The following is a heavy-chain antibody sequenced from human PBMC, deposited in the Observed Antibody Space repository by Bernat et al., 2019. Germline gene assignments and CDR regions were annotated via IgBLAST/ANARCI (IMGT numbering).Heavy chain of an antibody. J-gene: IGHJ5*02. Sequence: QLQLQESGPGLVKPSETLSLTCTVSGGSISDSTSYWLWIRQPPGKGLKWVGTIYYSGSTYNNPSRKSRVTISVDTSMNQFSLKLNSVTAADTAVYYCAGRPTRCRCDPWGQGTLVTVSS. CDR1: GGSISDSTSY. CDR3: AGRPTRCRCDP. CDR2: IYYSGST. D-gene: IGHD4-17*01. V-gene: IGHV4-39*01.